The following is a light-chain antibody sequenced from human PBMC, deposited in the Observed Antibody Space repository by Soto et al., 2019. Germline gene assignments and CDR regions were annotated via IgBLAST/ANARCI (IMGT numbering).Light chain of an antibody. CDR2: GNS. CDR1: SSNIGAGYD. V-gene: IGLV1-40*01. J-gene: IGLJ2*01. Sequence: QAVVTQPPSVSGAPGQRVTISCTGSSSNIGAGYDVHWYQQLPGTAPKLLIYGNSNRPSGVPDRFSGSKSGTSASLAITGLQAEEEGDYYCQSYDSSLSGVVFGGGTKLTVL. CDR3: QSYDSSLSGVV.